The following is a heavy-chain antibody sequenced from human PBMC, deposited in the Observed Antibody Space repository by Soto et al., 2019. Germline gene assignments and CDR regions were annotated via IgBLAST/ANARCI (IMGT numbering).Heavy chain of an antibody. CDR1: GFTVSSNY. D-gene: IGHD1-7*01. V-gene: IGHV3-66*01. Sequence: EVRLVESGGGLVQPGGSLRLSCAVSGFTVSSNYISWVRQAPGKGLEWVSIIYSDGRTLYADSVKGRFTISRDNSKNTLYLQMKGLGVEHTGVYYCARWAGNTDFWGQGTLVTVSS. J-gene: IGHJ4*02. CDR3: ARWAGNTDF. CDR2: IYSDGRT.